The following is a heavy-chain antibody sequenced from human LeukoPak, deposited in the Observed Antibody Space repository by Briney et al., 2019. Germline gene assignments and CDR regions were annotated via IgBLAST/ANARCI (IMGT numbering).Heavy chain of an antibody. Sequence: PGGSLRLSCAASGFTFSSYSMNWVRQAPGKGLEWVSSISSSSSYIYYADSVKGRFTISRDNAKNSLYLQMNSLRAEDTAVYYCAKGLDSSGWYGNIDYWGQGTLVTVSS. D-gene: IGHD6-19*01. CDR3: AKGLDSSGWYGNIDY. V-gene: IGHV3-21*04. CDR2: ISSSSSYI. CDR1: GFTFSSYS. J-gene: IGHJ4*02.